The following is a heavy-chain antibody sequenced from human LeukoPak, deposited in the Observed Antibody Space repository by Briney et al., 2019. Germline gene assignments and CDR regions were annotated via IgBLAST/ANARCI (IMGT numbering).Heavy chain of an antibody. J-gene: IGHJ4*02. V-gene: IGHV4-39*07. CDR3: ARDPYLWGATPFDF. CDR1: GGSISSSSYY. D-gene: IGHD1-26*01. Sequence: PSETLSLTCTVSGGSISSSSYYWGWIRQPAGKGLEWIGSICYSGSTYYNPSLKSRVTISVDTSKNQFSLKLSSVTAADTAVYYCARDPYLWGATPFDFWGQGTLVTVSS. CDR2: ICYSGST.